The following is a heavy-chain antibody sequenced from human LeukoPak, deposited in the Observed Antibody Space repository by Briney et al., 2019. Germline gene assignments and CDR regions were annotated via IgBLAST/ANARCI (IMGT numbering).Heavy chain of an antibody. CDR2: IYPGDSDT. J-gene: IGHJ5*02. CDR3: ARSNGLYNWFDP. Sequence: GESLKISCKGSGYSFTTYWIGWVRQMPGKGLEWMGIIYPGDSDTKYSPSFQGQVTISADKSISTAYLHWTSLKASDTAMYYCARSNGLYNWFDPWGQGTLVTVSS. D-gene: IGHD2-8*01. CDR1: GYSFTTYW. V-gene: IGHV5-51*01.